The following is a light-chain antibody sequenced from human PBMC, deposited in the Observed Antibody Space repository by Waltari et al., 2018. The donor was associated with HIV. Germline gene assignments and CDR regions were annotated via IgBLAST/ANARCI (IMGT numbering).Light chain of an antibody. J-gene: IGLJ2*01. Sequence: HSVLTQPASMSGSLGQSITISCLGSSNYVGGFNYVSWYQQSPDKAPRLVIYDVSNRPSGVSGRFSGSKSGSAASLTISGLQPEDEADYYCCSYSSSGTVLFGGGTRLTVL. CDR2: DVS. CDR1: SNYVGGFNY. CDR3: CSYSSSGTVL. V-gene: IGLV2-14*03.